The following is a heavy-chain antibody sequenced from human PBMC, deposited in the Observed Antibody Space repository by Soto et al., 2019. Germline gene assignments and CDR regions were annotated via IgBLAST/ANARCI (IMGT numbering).Heavy chain of an antibody. V-gene: IGHV1-18*01. CDR3: VMVDNYVTPTPQDV. D-gene: IGHD3-16*01. CDR2: ISPYTGNT. J-gene: IGHJ6*02. CDR1: GYIFVNYG. Sequence: QVQLVQSGDEVKKPGASVKVSCKASGYIFVNYGIAWVRQAPGQGLEWMGWISPYTGNTHSATKVQGRLTMTTDTSTSTAYMDLGCLTSDDTAVYYCVMVDNYVTPTPQDVWRQGTTVTVSS.